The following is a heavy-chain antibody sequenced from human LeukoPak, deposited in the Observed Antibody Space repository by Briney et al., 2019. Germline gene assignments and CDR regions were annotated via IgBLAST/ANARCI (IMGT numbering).Heavy chain of an antibody. CDR1: GFTFSSYG. J-gene: IGHJ5*02. Sequence: GGSLRLSCAASGFTFSSYGMHWVRQAPGKGLEWAAFIRYDGSNKYYADSVKGRFTISRDNSKNTLYLQMNSLRAEDTAVYYCAKLDIVVVPAAIVSWGLGTLVTVSS. V-gene: IGHV3-30*02. CDR2: IRYDGSNK. D-gene: IGHD2-2*01. CDR3: AKLDIVVVPAAIVS.